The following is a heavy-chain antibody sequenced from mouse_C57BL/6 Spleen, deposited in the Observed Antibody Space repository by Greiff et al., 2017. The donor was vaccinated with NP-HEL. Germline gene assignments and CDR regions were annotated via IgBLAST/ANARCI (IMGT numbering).Heavy chain of an antibody. V-gene: IGHV1-82*01. CDR3: ARSGDYCSSYDY. CDR2: IYPGDGDT. J-gene: IGHJ2*01. CDR1: GYAFSSSW. Sequence: QVQLQQSGPELVQPGASVKISCKASGYAFSSSWMNWVKQRPGKGLEWIGRIYPGDGDTNYNGKFKGKATLTADKASSTSYIQLSSLTSEDSAVYFCARSGDYCSSYDYWGQGTTLTVSS. D-gene: IGHD1-1*01.